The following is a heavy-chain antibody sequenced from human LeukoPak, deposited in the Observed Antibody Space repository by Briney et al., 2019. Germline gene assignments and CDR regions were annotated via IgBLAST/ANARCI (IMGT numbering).Heavy chain of an antibody. CDR1: GVSISPLY. D-gene: IGHD3-10*01. J-gene: IGHJ4*02. CDR3: ARGGVAAKYYFDY. V-gene: IGHV4-59*11. Sequence: SETLSLTCTVSGVSISPLYWGWIRQPPGKGLEFIGCIYYSGTTNLNPSLRRRLTLSVDTSKNQFSLKLSSVTAADTAMYYCARGGVAAKYYFDYWGPGTLVTVSS. CDR2: IYYSGTT.